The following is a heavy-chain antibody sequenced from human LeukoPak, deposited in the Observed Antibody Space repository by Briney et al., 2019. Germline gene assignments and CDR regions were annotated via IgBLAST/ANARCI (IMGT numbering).Heavy chain of an antibody. D-gene: IGHD3-10*01. Sequence: GGSLRLSCAASGFIFSSYSMNWVRQAPGKGLEWVSSISSSSSYIYYADSVKGRFTISRDNAKNSLYLQMNSLRGEDTAVYYCARDRVDDYYGSGSTPYSYWGQGTLVTVSS. V-gene: IGHV3-21*01. CDR2: ISSSSSYI. CDR1: GFIFSSYS. J-gene: IGHJ4*02. CDR3: ARDRVDDYYGSGSTPYSY.